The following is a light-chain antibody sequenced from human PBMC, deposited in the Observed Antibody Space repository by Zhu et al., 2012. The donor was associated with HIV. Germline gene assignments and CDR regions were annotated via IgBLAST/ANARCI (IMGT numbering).Light chain of an antibody. CDR1: QSIGSY. Sequence: IVLTQSPPTLSLSPGERATLSCRASQSIGSYLAWYQQKPGQAPRLLMYDASNRATGISARFSGSGSGTDFTLTISSLEPEDFAVYYCQQRNSSWFTFGGGTKVEDQT. CDR3: QQRNSSWFT. CDR2: DAS. J-gene: IGKJ4*01. V-gene: IGKV3-11*01.